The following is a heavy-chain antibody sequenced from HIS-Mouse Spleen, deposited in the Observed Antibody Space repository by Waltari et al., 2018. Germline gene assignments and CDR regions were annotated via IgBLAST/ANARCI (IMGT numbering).Heavy chain of an antibody. CDR3: AKDLRPAYSSSPYFDY. CDR2: ISWNSGSI. D-gene: IGHD6-6*01. CDR1: GFTLEALS. Sequence: EVQLVESGGGLVQPGRSLRLSCAASGFTLEALSMHWVRQAPGKGLEWVSGISWNSGSIGYADSVKGRFTISRDNAKNSLYLQMNSLRAEDTALYYCAKDLRPAYSSSPYFDYWGQGTLVTVSS. J-gene: IGHJ4*02. V-gene: IGHV3-9*01.